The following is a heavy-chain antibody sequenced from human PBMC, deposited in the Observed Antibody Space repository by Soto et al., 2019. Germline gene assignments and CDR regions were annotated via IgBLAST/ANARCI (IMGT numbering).Heavy chain of an antibody. D-gene: IGHD1-26*01. CDR2: ILYDGTNK. CDR1: GFTFSTYA. Sequence: QVQLVESRGGVVQPGRSLRLSCAASGFTFSTYAMHWVRQAPGKGLEWVAVILYDGTNKYYADSVKGRFTVSRDNSRNTLYLQINSLRTEDTAVYYCARAGIMGATFSAYFDYWGQGTLVTVSS. V-gene: IGHV3-30-3*01. CDR3: ARAGIMGATFSAYFDY. J-gene: IGHJ4*02.